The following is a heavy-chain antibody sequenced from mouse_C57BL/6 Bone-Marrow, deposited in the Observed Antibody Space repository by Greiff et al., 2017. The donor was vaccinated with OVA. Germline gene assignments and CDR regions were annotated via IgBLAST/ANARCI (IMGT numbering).Heavy chain of an antibody. V-gene: IGHV1-76*01. CDR3: SRSGSLYYFDY. CDR2: IYPGSGNT. J-gene: IGHJ2*01. D-gene: IGHD1-1*01. Sequence: VKLMESGAELVRPGASVKLSCKASGYTFTDYYLNWVKQRPGQGLEWIARIYPGSGNTYYNEKFKGKATLTAEEASSTAYMQLSSLTSEYSAVYFCSRSGSLYYFDYWGQGTTLTVSS. CDR1: GYTFTDYY.